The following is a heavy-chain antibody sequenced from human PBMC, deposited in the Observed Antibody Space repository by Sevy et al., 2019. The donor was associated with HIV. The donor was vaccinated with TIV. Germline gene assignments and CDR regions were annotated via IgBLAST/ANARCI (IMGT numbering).Heavy chain of an antibody. CDR1: GYTFSNYW. CDR3: AGSPIVEVPAPGNNLAS. CDR2: IYPGDSDT. V-gene: IGHV5-51*01. Sequence: GESLKISCKGSGYTFSNYWIGWVRQKPGKGLEWMGVIYPGDSDTRYSPSFQGQVTISADKSSSNAYLQWSSLKTSDTAINSCAGSPIVEVPAPGNNLASWGQEPWSPSPQ. D-gene: IGHD2-2*01. J-gene: IGHJ5*01.